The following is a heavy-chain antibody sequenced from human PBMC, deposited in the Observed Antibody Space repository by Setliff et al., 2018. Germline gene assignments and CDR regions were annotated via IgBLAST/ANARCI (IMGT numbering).Heavy chain of an antibody. J-gene: IGHJ4*02. Sequence: GSLRLSCAASGFTFSTHSMNWVRQAPGKGLEWIGEINHSGSTNYNPSLKSRVTISINTSKNQFSLKLNSVTAADTAVYFCARGQRPDYHDSSPYYYHINYWGQGTLVTVSS. CDR3: ARGQRPDYHDSSPYYYHINY. D-gene: IGHD3-22*01. V-gene: IGHV4-34*01. CDR2: INHSGST. CDR1: GFTFSTHS.